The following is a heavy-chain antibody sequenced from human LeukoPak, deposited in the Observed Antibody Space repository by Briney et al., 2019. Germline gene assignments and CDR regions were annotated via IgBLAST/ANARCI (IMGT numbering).Heavy chain of an antibody. V-gene: IGHV4-38-2*02. CDR3: ARSKAHLSTSWYGTWFDP. J-gene: IGHJ5*02. D-gene: IGHD2-2*01. Sequence: KTSETLSLTCTVSGYSVSSGYYWGWIRQPPGKGLEWIGSMYHSGDTYYNPSLKSRVTISVDTSKNQLSLKLSSVTAADTAVYYCARSKAHLSTSWYGTWFDPWGQGTLVTVSS. CDR1: GYSVSSGYY. CDR2: MYHSGDT.